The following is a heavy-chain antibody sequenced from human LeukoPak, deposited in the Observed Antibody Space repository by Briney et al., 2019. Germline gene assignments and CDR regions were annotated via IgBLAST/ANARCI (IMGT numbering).Heavy chain of an antibody. Sequence: TSETLSLTCAVYGGSFSGYYWSWIRQPPGKGLEWIGEINHGGSTNYNPSLKSRVTISVDTSKNQFSLKLSSVTAADTAVYYCARVKYYYDSSGSQTDWFDPWGQGTLVTVSS. D-gene: IGHD3-22*01. CDR3: ARVKYYYDSSGSQTDWFDP. CDR2: INHGGST. J-gene: IGHJ5*02. V-gene: IGHV4-34*01. CDR1: GGSFSGYY.